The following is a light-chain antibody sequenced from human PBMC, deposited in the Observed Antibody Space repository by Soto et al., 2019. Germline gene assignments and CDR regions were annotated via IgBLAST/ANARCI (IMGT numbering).Light chain of an antibody. CDR2: GTF. CDR3: QQYGSLPYT. J-gene: IGKJ5*01. Sequence: EIVLTQSPDTLSLSPGQRATLSCRASHSLSTTALVWYQQKSGQPPRLVIHGTFSTASGIPGRFSGSGSETDFTLTISRLEPEDSAVYYCQQYGSLPYTFGRGTRLEI. V-gene: IGKV3-20*01. CDR1: HSLSTTA.